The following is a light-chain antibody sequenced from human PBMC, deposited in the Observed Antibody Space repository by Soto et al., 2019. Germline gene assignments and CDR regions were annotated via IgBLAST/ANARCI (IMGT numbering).Light chain of an antibody. Sequence: DIVLTQSPCTLSLSPGERATISCRASQSVSNYYLACYQQKPGQAPRLLISGASNRATGIPDRFSGSGSGTAFTLTISRLEPEDFAVYYCQQYDSSGTFGQGTKVEIK. V-gene: IGKV3-20*01. CDR1: QSVSNYY. CDR2: GAS. CDR3: QQYDSSGT. J-gene: IGKJ1*01.